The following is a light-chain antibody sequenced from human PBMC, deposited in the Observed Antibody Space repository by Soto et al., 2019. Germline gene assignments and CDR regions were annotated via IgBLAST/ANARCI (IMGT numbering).Light chain of an antibody. J-gene: IGKJ4*01. CDR2: GAS. V-gene: IGKV3-20*01. CDR3: RQYGGSALLT. Sequence: ESVLTQSPGTLSLSPGERATLSCRTSQSVSSSYLAWYQQRIGQAPRLLIYGASIRVTGIPDRFSGSGSGTDFTLTISRLEPEDFAVYYCRQYGGSALLTFGGGTRIDIK. CDR1: QSVSSSY.